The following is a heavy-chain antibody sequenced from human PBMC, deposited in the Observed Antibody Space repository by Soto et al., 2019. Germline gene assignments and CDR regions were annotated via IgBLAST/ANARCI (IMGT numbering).Heavy chain of an antibody. V-gene: IGHV4-39*01. CDR2: IYDSGST. D-gene: IGHD6-13*01. J-gene: IGHJ6*02. CDR1: GGSISSGSYY. Sequence: KPSETLSLTCTVSGGSISSGSYYCGWIHQPPGNGREWIGSIYDSGSTYYNPSLKSRVTTSLHTSKNQFSQKPSSVTAAETAVYYCASRDRSSWADYSYYYGMDVWGQGTPVTVSS. CDR3: ASRDRSSWADYSYYYGMDV.